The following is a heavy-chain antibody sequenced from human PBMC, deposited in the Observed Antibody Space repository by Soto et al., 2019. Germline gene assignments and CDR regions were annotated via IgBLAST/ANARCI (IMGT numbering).Heavy chain of an antibody. CDR1: GYTFTSYG. CDR3: ARDFYDFWSAKPDY. Sequence: GASVKVSCKASGYTFTSYGISWVRQAPGQGLEWMGWISAYNGNTNYAQKLQGRVTMTTDTSTSTAYMELRSLRSDDTAVYYCARDFYDFWSAKPDYWGQGTLVTVSS. J-gene: IGHJ4*02. D-gene: IGHD3-3*01. V-gene: IGHV1-18*01. CDR2: ISAYNGNT.